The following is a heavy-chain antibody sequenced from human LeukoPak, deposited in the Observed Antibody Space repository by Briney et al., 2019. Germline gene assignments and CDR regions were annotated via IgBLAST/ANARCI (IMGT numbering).Heavy chain of an antibody. CDR2: IYHSGST. J-gene: IGHJ4*02. V-gene: IGHV4-38-2*02. Sequence: SETLSLTCTVSGYSISSGYYWGWIRQPPGKGLEWIGSIYHSGSTYYNPSLKSRVTISVDTSKNQFSLKLSSVTAADTAVYYCARTRDSSGYYYGGRPYYFDYWGQGTLVTVSS. D-gene: IGHD3-22*01. CDR1: GYSISSGYY. CDR3: ARTRDSSGYYYGGRPYYFDY.